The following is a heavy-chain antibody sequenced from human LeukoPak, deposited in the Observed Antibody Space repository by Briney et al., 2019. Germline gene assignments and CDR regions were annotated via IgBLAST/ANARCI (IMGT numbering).Heavy chain of an antibody. CDR2: IYYSGTT. CDR3: ARQFHGSGYVDDL. CDR1: GGSISSSGYY. D-gene: IGHD5-12*01. V-gene: IGHV4-39*01. J-gene: IGHJ5*02. Sequence: PETLSLTCRVSGGSISSSGYYWGWIRRPPGKRLEWIACIYYSGTTHYNPALKSRVTMSVDTSKNQFSLKRSAVTAADTAVYYCARQFHGSGYVDDLWGQGTLVTVSS.